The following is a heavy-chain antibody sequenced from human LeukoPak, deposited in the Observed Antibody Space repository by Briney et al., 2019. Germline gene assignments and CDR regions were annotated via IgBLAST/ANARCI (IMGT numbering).Heavy chain of an antibody. CDR1: GGSFSGYY. Sequence: SETLSLTCAVYGGSFSGYYWSWIRQPPGKGLEWIGYIYYSGSTNYNPSLKSRVTISVDTSKNQFSLKLSSVTAADTAVYYCARVRYYYDSSGYFPNFDYWGQGTLVTVSS. D-gene: IGHD3-22*01. J-gene: IGHJ4*02. CDR2: IYYSGST. CDR3: ARVRYYYDSSGYFPNFDY. V-gene: IGHV4-59*01.